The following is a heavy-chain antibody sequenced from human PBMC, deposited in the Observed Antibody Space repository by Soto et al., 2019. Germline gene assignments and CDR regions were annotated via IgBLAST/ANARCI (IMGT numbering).Heavy chain of an antibody. D-gene: IGHD6-19*01. V-gene: IGHV4-34*01. CDR3: AREKGSSGWEYFDY. CDR2: INHSGST. CDR1: GGSFSGYY. J-gene: IGHJ4*03. Sequence: QVQLQQWGAGLLKPSETLSLTCAVYGGSFSGYYWSWIRQPPGKGLEWIGEINHSGSTNYNPSLKSRVTISVDTSKNQFSLKLSSVTAADTAVYYCAREKGSSGWEYFDYWGQGTTVTVSS.